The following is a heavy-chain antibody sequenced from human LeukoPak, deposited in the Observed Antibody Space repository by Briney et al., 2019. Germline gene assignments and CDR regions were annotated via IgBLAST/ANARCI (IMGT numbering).Heavy chain of an antibody. CDR2: INHSGST. CDR3: ARGGIYDSQQIDY. J-gene: IGHJ4*02. V-gene: IGHV4-34*01. Sequence: PSETLSLTCAVYGGPFSGYYWSWIRQPPGKGLEWIGEINHSGSTNYNPSLKSRVTISVDTSKNQFSLKLSSVTAADTAVYYCARGGIYDSQQIDYWGQGTLVTVSS. D-gene: IGHD3-22*01. CDR1: GGPFSGYY.